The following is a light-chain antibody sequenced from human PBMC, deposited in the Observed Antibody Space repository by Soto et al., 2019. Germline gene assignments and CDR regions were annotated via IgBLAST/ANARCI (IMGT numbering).Light chain of an antibody. V-gene: IGKV1-39*01. CDR2: AAS. Sequence: DIQITQSPASLPASVGDRVTITCRASQSISRFLNWYQQKPGKAPKVLIYAASSLQSGVPSRFSGSGSGTDFTLTINYLQSEDFATYYCQQYYSYPRAFGQGSKV. J-gene: IGKJ1*01. CDR1: QSISRF. CDR3: QQYYSYPRA.